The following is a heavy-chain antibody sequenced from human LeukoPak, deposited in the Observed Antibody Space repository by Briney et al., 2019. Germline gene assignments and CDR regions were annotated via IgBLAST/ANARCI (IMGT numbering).Heavy chain of an antibody. V-gene: IGHV3-48*03. J-gene: IGHJ3*02. CDR1: GFTFSSYE. CDR2: ISSSGSTI. D-gene: IGHD6-13*01. CDR3: ARVGIAAALDI. Sequence: GGSLRLSCAASGFTFSSYEMNWVRQAPGKGLEWVSYISSSGSTIYYADSVKGRSTISRDNAKNSLYLQMNSLRAEDTAVYYCARVGIAAALDIWGQGTMVTVSS.